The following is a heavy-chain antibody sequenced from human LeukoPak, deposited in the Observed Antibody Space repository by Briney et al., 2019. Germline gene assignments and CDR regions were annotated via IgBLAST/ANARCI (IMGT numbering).Heavy chain of an antibody. J-gene: IGHJ4*01. CDR3: ARDRGWQQFDY. CDR2: IKADGSGK. V-gene: IGHV3-7*01. D-gene: IGHD5-24*01. Sequence: PGGSLRLSCAASGFTFSAYWMSWVRQAPGKGLERVANIKADGSGKYYVDSVRGRFSISRDNAKNSLYLELNSLRAEDTGVYFCARDRGWQQFDYWGQGTLVTVSS. CDR1: GFTFSAYW.